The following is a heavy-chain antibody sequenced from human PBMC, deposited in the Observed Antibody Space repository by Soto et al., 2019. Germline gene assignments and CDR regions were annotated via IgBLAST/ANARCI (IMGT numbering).Heavy chain of an antibody. D-gene: IGHD6-13*01. CDR3: ARHLGEAAGPLYGMDV. Sequence: VESLTIFWQVPGYRFTSYWIAWVPHVPGEGLEWVGMIYPGDSDSRYSPSFQGQVTISADKSISTAYLQWSSLKASDTAMYYCARHLGEAAGPLYGMDVWGQGTTVTVSS. CDR1: GYRFTSYW. V-gene: IGHV5-51*01. J-gene: IGHJ6*01. CDR2: IYPGDSDS.